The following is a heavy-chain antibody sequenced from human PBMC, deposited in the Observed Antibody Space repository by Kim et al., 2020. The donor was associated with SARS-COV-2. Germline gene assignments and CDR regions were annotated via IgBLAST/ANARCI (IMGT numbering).Heavy chain of an antibody. V-gene: IGHV3-48*02. Sequence: GGSLRLSCTVSGFNFNSYSMNWVRQAPGKGLEWVSYISSSSSTVYYAGSVRGRFTISRDNAKNSLFLQMNSLRDDDTAVYYCARCPLSMTMVRGMITTTLFDYYNMDAWGQGPRVTVSS. J-gene: IGHJ6*02. D-gene: IGHD3-10*01. CDR1: GFNFNSYS. CDR3: ARCPLSMTMVRGMITTTLFDYYNMDA. CDR2: ISSSSSTV.